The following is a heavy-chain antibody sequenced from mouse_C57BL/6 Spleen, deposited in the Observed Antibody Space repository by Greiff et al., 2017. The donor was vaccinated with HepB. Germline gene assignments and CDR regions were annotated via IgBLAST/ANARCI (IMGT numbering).Heavy chain of an antibody. CDR2: ISSGGDYI. D-gene: IGHD4-1*01. V-gene: IGHV5-9-1*02. Sequence: EVKLVESGEGLVKPGGSLKLSCAASGFTFSSYAMSWVRQTPEKRLEWVAYISSGGDYIYYADTVKGRFTISSDNARNTLYLQMSSLKSEDTAMYYCTRDSWDVGYFDYWGQGTTLTVSS. J-gene: IGHJ2*01. CDR3: TRDSWDVGYFDY. CDR1: GFTFSSYA.